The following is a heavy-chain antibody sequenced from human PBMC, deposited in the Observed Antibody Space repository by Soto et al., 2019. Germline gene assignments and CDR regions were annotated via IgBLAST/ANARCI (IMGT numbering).Heavy chain of an antibody. CDR3: ASMIRDPVLSFDS. V-gene: IGHV4-59*01. CDR1: GGSISSYY. Sequence: QVQLQESGPGLVKPSETLSLTCTVSGGSISSYYWSWIRQPPGKGLEWIGFIFYSGSTSYNPSLTSHVTISTNTYAHQFSLKLISVTAANTAVYYSASMIRDPVLSFDSWGQGTLVAVSS. CDR2: IFYSGST. J-gene: IGHJ5*01. D-gene: IGHD3-16*01.